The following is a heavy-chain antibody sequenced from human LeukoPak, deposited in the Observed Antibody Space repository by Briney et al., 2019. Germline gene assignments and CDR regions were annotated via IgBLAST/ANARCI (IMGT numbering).Heavy chain of an antibody. CDR2: ISSSSSTI. V-gene: IGHV3-48*01. CDR1: GLTFSSYS. J-gene: IGHJ4*02. Sequence: GGSLRLSCAASGLTFSSYSMNWVRQAPGKGLEWVSYISSSSSTIYYADSVKGRFTISRDNAKNSLYLQMNSLRAEDTAVYYCAREVGELQFLEWLYPIWGQGTLVTVSS. D-gene: IGHD3-3*01. CDR3: AREVGELQFLEWLYPI.